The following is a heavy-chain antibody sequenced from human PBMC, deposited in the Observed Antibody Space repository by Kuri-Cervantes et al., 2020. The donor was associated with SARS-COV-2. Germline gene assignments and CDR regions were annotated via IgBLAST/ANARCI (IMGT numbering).Heavy chain of an antibody. Sequence: GGSLRLSCAASGFTFSGYSMNWIRQAPGKGLEWVASIDSSSYYIYHADSVKGRLTISRDNAKTSLYLQMNSLKPEDTAVYYCAREEGGELGEASDYWGQGALVTVSS. J-gene: IGHJ4*02. D-gene: IGHD7-27*01. CDR3: AREEGGELGEASDY. CDR1: GFTFSGYS. V-gene: IGHV3-21*01. CDR2: IDSSSYYI.